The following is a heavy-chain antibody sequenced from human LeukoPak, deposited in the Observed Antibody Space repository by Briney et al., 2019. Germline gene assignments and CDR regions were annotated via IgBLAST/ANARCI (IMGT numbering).Heavy chain of an antibody. V-gene: IGHV5-51*01. D-gene: IGHD3-10*01. CDR1: GYTFTHQW. J-gene: IGHJ4*02. CDR2: IYPRDSDT. CDR3: ARHSDVIGAI. Sequence: PGESLKISCKASGYTFTHQWIGWVRQMSGSGLEWMGIIYPRDSDTIYSPSFQGHVTISADTSINTAYLEWSSLEASDTAIYYCARHSDVIGAIRGQGTLVTVSS.